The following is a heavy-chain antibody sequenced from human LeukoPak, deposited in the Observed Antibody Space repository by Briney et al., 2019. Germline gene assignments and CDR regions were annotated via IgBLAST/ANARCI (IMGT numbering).Heavy chain of an antibody. V-gene: IGHV3-7*01. CDR2: IKRGESDK. J-gene: IGHJ6*03. Sequence: GGSLRLSCAVSGFTFSIYWMIWVRQAPGKGLEWVANIKRGESDKNYVDSVKGRFTISRDNAKNTLYLQMNSLRAEDTTMYYCARGPYHDYIDVWGKGTPVTVSS. CDR3: ARGPYHDYIDV. CDR1: GFTFSIYW. D-gene: IGHD2-2*01.